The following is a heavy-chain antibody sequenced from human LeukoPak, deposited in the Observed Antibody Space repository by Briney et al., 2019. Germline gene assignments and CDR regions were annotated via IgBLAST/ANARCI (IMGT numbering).Heavy chain of an antibody. V-gene: IGHV3-23*01. Sequence: GGTLRLSCAASGFTFSSYGMSWVRQAPGKGLEWVSAISGSGGSTYYADSVKGRFTISRDNSKNTLYPQMNSLRAEDTAVYYCAGEGGSGWYSGWFDPWGQGTLVTVSS. D-gene: IGHD6-19*01. CDR3: AGEGGSGWYSGWFDP. CDR2: ISGSGGST. CDR1: GFTFSSYG. J-gene: IGHJ5*02.